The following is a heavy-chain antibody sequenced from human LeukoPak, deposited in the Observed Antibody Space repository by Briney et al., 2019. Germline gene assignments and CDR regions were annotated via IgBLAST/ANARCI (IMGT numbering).Heavy chain of an antibody. Sequence: ASVKVSCKTSGGTLNSHAISWVRQAPGQGLEWMGGITAIFRAINYAQEFQGRVTITADEFMSTVYMELSSLRSEDTAVYYCARGAPTAAGLGRGYWGQGTLVTVSS. J-gene: IGHJ4*02. D-gene: IGHD6-13*01. CDR1: GGTLNSHA. V-gene: IGHV1-69*01. CDR3: ARGAPTAAGLGRGY. CDR2: ITAIFRAI.